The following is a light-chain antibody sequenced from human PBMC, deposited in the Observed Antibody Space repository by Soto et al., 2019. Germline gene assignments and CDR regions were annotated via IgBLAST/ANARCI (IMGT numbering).Light chain of an antibody. J-gene: IGLJ2*01. V-gene: IGLV1-51*01. CDR1: SSNIGNNY. Sequence: QSVLTQPPSVSAAPGQKVTISCSGSSSNIGNNYVSWYQNFPGTAPKLLIYDNNNRPSGIPDRFSGSKSGTSATLGISGLQTGDEADYYCGTWDSGLSAGVFGGGTKLTVL. CDR3: GTWDSGLSAGV. CDR2: DNN.